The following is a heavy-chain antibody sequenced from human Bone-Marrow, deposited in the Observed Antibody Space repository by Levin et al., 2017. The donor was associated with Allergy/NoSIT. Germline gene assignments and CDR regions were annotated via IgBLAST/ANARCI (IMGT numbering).Heavy chain of an antibody. D-gene: IGHD5-12*01. CDR3: AKKWPGLHPFDY. Sequence: PGESLKISCAASGFTFNTYAMNWVRQAPGKGLEWVSAVGTGGDKYYADSVKGRFTVSRDNSKNTLYLQMNSLRDEDTATYYCAKKWPGLHPFDYWGQGTLVTVSS. CDR2: VGTGGDK. CDR1: GFTFNTYA. J-gene: IGHJ4*02. V-gene: IGHV3-23*01.